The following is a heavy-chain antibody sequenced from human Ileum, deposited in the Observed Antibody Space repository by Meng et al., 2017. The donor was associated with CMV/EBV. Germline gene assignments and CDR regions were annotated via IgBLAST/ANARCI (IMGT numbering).Heavy chain of an antibody. V-gene: IGHV3-7*01. J-gene: IGHJ4*02. CDR2: INQDGSEK. CDR1: GFSFSNYW. Sequence: GESLKISCVASGFSFSNYWMSWVRQAPGKGLEWVANINQDGSEKYYVDSVKGRFTISRDNAKASFYLHMNNLGPEDTAMYYCARDPGYRSFDYWGQGTLVTVSS. D-gene: IGHD5-12*01. CDR3: ARDPGYRSFDY.